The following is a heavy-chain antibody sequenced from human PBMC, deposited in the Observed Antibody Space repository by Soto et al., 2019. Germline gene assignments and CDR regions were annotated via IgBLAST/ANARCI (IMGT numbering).Heavy chain of an antibody. V-gene: IGHV3-66*01. D-gene: IGHD3-10*01. Sequence: EVQLVESGGGLVQPGGSLRLSCAVSGFTVNNNYMSWVRQAPGKGLEWVSVIYSGGNTDYADSVRGRFTVSRDTSKNTLYLQMNSLRAEDTAMYYCTRDSSYYGSGRGVLDYWGQGTLVTVSS. CDR1: GFTVNNNY. J-gene: IGHJ4*02. CDR2: IYSGGNT. CDR3: TRDSSYYGSGRGVLDY.